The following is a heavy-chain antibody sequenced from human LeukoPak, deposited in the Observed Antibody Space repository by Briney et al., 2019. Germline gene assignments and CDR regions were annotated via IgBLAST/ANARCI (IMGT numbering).Heavy chain of an antibody. CDR2: IFYSGNT. Sequence: PSETLSLTCTVSGGSISCGDYYWSWIRQPPGKGLKWFGYIFYSGNTYYNPSLKCRVPISVGTSKNRFSLKLSSVAAADTAVYYCARGGPERWLQWVHAFDIWGQGTMVTVSS. D-gene: IGHD5-24*01. V-gene: IGHV4-30-4*01. J-gene: IGHJ3*02. CDR1: GGSISCGDYY. CDR3: ARGGPERWLQWVHAFDI.